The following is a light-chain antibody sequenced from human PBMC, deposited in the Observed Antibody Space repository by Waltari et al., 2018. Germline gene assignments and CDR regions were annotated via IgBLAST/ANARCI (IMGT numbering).Light chain of an antibody. Sequence: QSVLTQPPSASGTPGQRATISCSGSSSNIGSNTVNWYQQLPGTAPKLLIYSNNQRPSGVPDRVSGAKAGPSASLAISGLQSEDEADYYCAAWDDSLNGVVFGGGTKLTVL. CDR3: AAWDDSLNGVV. CDR2: SNN. CDR1: SSNIGSNT. J-gene: IGLJ2*01. V-gene: IGLV1-44*01.